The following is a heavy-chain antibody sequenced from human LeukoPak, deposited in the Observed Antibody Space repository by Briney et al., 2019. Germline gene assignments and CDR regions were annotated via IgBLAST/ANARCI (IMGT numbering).Heavy chain of an antibody. Sequence: GTSLRLSCAASGFAFSNYAMHWVRRAPGRGLKWITLMSHDGNNIQYLGSVKGRFTISRDNSKNTVYLQMNSLRDEDTAMYYCARGNGPGSYLIDYWGQGTLVTVSS. CDR2: MSHDGNNI. D-gene: IGHD3-10*01. CDR3: ARGNGPGSYLIDY. J-gene: IGHJ4*02. V-gene: IGHV3-30*04. CDR1: GFAFSNYA.